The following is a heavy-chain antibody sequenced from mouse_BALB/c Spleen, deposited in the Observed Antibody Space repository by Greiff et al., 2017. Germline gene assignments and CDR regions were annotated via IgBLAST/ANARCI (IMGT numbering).Heavy chain of an antibody. J-gene: IGHJ3*01. V-gene: IGHV1-9*01. CDR2: ILPGSGST. D-gene: IGHD2-14*01. CDR3: ARYRYGDWFAY. CDR1: GYTFSSYW. Sequence: VQLQQSGAELMKPGASVKISCKATGYTFSSYWIEWVKQRPGHGLEWIGEILPGSGSTNYNEKFKGKATFTADTSSNTAYMQLSSLTSEDSAVYYCARYRYGDWFAYWGQGTLVTVSA.